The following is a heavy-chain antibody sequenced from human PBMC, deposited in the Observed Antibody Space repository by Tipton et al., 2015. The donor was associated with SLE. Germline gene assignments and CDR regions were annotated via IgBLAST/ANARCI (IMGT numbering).Heavy chain of an antibody. CDR1: GYTFNTRG. D-gene: IGHD5-18*01. CDR2: ISAYNGNT. CDR3: ARTSWGTAMVDY. Sequence: QVQLVQSGAEVKKPGASVRVSCKASGYTFNTRGFIWVRQAPGQGLEWMGWISAYNGNTNYAQKLQGRVTMTTDTSTSTAYMELRSLRSDDTAVYYCARTSWGTAMVDYWGQGTLVTVSS. V-gene: IGHV1-18*01. J-gene: IGHJ4*02.